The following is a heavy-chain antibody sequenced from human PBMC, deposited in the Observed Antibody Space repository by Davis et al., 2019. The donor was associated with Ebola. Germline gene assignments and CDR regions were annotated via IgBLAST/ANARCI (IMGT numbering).Heavy chain of an antibody. CDR1: GFTFSSYG. J-gene: IGHJ4*02. CDR3: AKDVRYTYGHDY. V-gene: IGHV3-30*02. Sequence: GESLKISCAASGFTFSSYGMHWVRQAPGKGLEWVAFIRYDGSNKYYADSVKGRFTISRDNSKNTLYLQMNSLRAEDTAVYYCAKDVRYTYGHDYWGQGTLVTVSS. CDR2: IRYDGSNK. D-gene: IGHD5-18*01.